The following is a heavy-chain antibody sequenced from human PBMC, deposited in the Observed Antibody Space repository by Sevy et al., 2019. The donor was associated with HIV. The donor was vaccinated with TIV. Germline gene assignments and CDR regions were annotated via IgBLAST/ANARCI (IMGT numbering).Heavy chain of an antibody. V-gene: IGHV1-69*13. J-gene: IGHJ6*02. CDR1: GGTFSWHA. Sequence: ASVKVSCKASGGTFSWHAISWVRQAPGQGLEWMGGIIPIFGRGNYGQLFLGRVTITADESTSTVYMELSSLRSDDTAVYYCAKGRDDIVAVPAVRLYYQNGMDVWGQGSTVTVSS. CDR2: IIPIFGRG. D-gene: IGHD2-2*01. CDR3: AKGRDDIVAVPAVRLYYQNGMDV.